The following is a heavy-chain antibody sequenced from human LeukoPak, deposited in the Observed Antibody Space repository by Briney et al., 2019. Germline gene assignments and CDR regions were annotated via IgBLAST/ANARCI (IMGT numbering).Heavy chain of an antibody. Sequence: SETLSLTCTVSGGSISSYHWSWIRQPPGKGLEWIGYIYYSGSTNYNPSLKSRVTISVDTSKNQFSLKLSSVTAADTAVYYCARSRQDDYGDYFDYWGQGTLVTVSS. CDR3: ARSRQDDYGDYFDY. CDR1: GGSISSYH. D-gene: IGHD4-17*01. V-gene: IGHV4-59*01. J-gene: IGHJ4*02. CDR2: IYYSGST.